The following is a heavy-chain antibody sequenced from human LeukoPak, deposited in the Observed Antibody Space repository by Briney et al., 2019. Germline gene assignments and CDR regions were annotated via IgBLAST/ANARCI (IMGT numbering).Heavy chain of an antibody. D-gene: IGHD3-22*01. J-gene: IGHJ4*02. V-gene: IGHV3-30*18. CDR3: AKAKRYYDSSGYYYLDY. CDR2: ISYDGSNK. CDR1: GFTFCSYG. Sequence: GGSLRLSCAASGFTFCSYGMHWVRQAPGKGLEWVAVISYDGSNKYYADSVKGRFTISRDNSKNTLYLQMNSLRAEDTAVYYCAKAKRYYDSSGYYYLDYWGQGTLVTVSS.